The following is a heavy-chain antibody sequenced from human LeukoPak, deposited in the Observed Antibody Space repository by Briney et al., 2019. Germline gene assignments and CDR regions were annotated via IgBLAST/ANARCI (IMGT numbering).Heavy chain of an antibody. J-gene: IGHJ4*02. V-gene: IGHV3-23*01. CDR3: AKGPQLGGGYRPDY. CDR1: GFTFSSAA. Sequence: GGSLRLSCAASGFTFSSAAMTWVRQAPGQGLEWVSTITGSDDKTYYADSVKGRFTVSRDYSRNTLHLQMNSLRAEDTAIYYCAKGPQLGGGYRPDYWGQGTLVTVSS. CDR2: ITGSDDKT. D-gene: IGHD2-15*01.